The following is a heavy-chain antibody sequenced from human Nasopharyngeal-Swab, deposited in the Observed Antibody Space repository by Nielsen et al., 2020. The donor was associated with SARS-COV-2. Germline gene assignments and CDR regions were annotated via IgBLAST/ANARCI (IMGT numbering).Heavy chain of an antibody. CDR1: GFTFSDHY. V-gene: IGHV3-72*01. CDR2: TRNKANSYTT. CDR3: ARVGNSGSYFDY. Sequence: LSLTCAASGFTFSDHYMDWVRQAPGKGLEWVGRTRNKANSYTTEYAASVKGRFTISRDDSKNSLYLQMNSLKTEDTAVYYCARVGNSGSYFDYWGQGTLVTVSS. J-gene: IGHJ4*02. D-gene: IGHD1-26*01.